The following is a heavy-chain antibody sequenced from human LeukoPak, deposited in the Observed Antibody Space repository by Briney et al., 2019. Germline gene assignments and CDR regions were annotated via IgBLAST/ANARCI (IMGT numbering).Heavy chain of an antibody. D-gene: IGHD3-16*01. V-gene: IGHV3-23*01. Sequence: GGSLRLSCAASGFTFSTFALSWVRQAPGKGLEWVSGVSYTRVATYYADSVKGRFTISRDNSNNTVYLQMNSLRAEDTAVYYCARDFNSYEGMDVWGQGTTVTVSS. CDR2: VSYTRVAT. CDR1: GFTFSTFA. CDR3: ARDFNSYEGMDV. J-gene: IGHJ6*02.